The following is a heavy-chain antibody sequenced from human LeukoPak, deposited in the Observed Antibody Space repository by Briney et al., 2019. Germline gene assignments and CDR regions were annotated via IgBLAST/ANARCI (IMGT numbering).Heavy chain of an antibody. CDR2: IYYSVST. CDR3: ARHRAVAIGY. Sequence: KPSETLSLTCTVSGGSISSSSYYWGWIRQPPGKGLEWIGSIYYSVSTYYNPSLKSRVTISVDTSKNQFSLKLSSVTAADTAVYYCARHRAVAIGYWGQGTLGTGSS. CDR1: GGSISSSSYY. J-gene: IGHJ4*02. D-gene: IGHD6-19*01. V-gene: IGHV4-39*01.